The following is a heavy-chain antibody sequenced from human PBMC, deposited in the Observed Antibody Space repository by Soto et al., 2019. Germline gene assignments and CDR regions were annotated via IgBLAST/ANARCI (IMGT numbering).Heavy chain of an antibody. J-gene: IGHJ6*02. CDR2: IIPIFGTA. Sequence: SVKVSCKASGGTFSSYAISWVRQAPGQGLEWMGGIIPIFGTANYAQKFQGRVTITADESTSTAYMELSSLRSEDTAVYYCARDSLKPFSSSSSFYCYGMDVWGQGTTVTVSS. V-gene: IGHV1-69*13. CDR3: ARDSLKPFSSSSSFYCYGMDV. CDR1: GGTFSSYA. D-gene: IGHD6-6*01.